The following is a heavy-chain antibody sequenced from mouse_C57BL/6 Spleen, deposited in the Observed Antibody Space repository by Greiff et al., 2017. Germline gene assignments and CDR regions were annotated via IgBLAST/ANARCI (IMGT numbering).Heavy chain of an antibody. Sequence: VQLQQSGPELVKPGASVKISCKASGYAFSSSWMNWVKQRPGKGLEWIGRIYPGDGDTNSNGKFKGKATLTADKYSSTAYLQLSSLTSEDSAVYFCARGGYYGSSSFDYWGQGTTLTVSS. CDR1: GYAFSSSW. V-gene: IGHV1-82*01. J-gene: IGHJ2*01. CDR3: ARGGYYGSSSFDY. CDR2: IYPGDGDT. D-gene: IGHD1-1*01.